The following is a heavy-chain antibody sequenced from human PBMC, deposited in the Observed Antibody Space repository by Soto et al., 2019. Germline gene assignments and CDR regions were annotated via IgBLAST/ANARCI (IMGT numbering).Heavy chain of an antibody. Sequence: QVQLVESGGGVVQPGRSLRLSCAASGFTFSSYAMHWVRQAPGKGLEWVAVISYDGSNKYYADSVKGRFTISRDNSKNTLYLQMNSLRAEDTAVYYCARAEDEATAPFDYWGQGTLVTVSS. CDR2: ISYDGSNK. J-gene: IGHJ4*02. CDR3: ARAEDEATAPFDY. D-gene: IGHD1-26*01. V-gene: IGHV3-30-3*01. CDR1: GFTFSSYA.